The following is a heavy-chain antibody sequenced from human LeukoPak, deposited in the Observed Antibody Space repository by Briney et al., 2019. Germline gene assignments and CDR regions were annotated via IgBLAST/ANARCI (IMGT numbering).Heavy chain of an antibody. J-gene: IGHJ5*02. CDR1: GGSFSGYY. D-gene: IGHD3-10*01. Sequence: SETLSLTCTVSGGSFSGYYWSWIRQPPGKGLEWIGEINHSGSPNYNPSLQSRVTVSVDTSKNQFSLKLTSVTAADTAVYYCVRGPYGSGISNWFDPWGQGTLVIVSS. V-gene: IGHV4-34*01. CDR3: VRGPYGSGISNWFDP. CDR2: INHSGSP.